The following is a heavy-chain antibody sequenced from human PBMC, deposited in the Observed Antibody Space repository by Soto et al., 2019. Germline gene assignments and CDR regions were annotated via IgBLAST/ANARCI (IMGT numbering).Heavy chain of an antibody. D-gene: IGHD2-15*01. V-gene: IGHV3-30-3*01. J-gene: IGHJ5*02. CDR1: GFIFTRYA. CDR2: ISYDGNTK. Sequence: QLVESGGGVVQPGKSLRLSCAASGFIFTRYAMHWVRQTPGKGLEWVAGISYDGNTKYYADSVKGRFTIPRENSRNTIYLQLNSLRAEDTATYYCARDRESYSITPICSYNWFYPWCQGTLIIVSS. CDR3: ARDRESYSITPICSYNWFYP.